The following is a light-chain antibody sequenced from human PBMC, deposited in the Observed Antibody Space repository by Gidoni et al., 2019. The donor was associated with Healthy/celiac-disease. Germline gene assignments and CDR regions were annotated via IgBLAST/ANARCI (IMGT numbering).Light chain of an antibody. CDR1: QSISSY. J-gene: IGKJ1*01. Sequence: DIQMTQSPSSLSASVGDRVTITCRASQSISSYLNWYQQKPGKAPKLLIYAASSLQSGVPSRFSGSGSWTDFTLTIISLQPEDFATYYCQQSYSTPRTFGQGTKVESK. V-gene: IGKV1-39*01. CDR2: AAS. CDR3: QQSYSTPRT.